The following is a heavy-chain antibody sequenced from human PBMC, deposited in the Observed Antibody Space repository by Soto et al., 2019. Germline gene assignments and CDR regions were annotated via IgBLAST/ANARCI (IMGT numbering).Heavy chain of an antibody. Sequence: QVQLQESGPGLVKPSQTLSLTCTVSGGSISSGGYYWSWIRQHPGKGLEWIGYIYYSGSTYYNPSLKSRVTRSVDTYKTQFSLKLSSVTAADTAVYYCARVRYRSSSGGENWFDPWGQGTLVTVSS. CDR2: IYYSGST. V-gene: IGHV4-31*03. J-gene: IGHJ5*02. D-gene: IGHD6-6*01. CDR3: ARVRYRSSSGGENWFDP. CDR1: GGSISSGGYY.